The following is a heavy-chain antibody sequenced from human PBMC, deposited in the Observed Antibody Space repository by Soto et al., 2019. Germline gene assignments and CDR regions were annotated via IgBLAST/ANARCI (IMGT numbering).Heavy chain of an antibody. V-gene: IGHV4-59*02. Sequence: SETLSLTCSVSGASVSDGYWSWIRQPPGKGLEWIGYIYYSGSTYYNPSLKSRVTISVDTSKNQFSLKLTSVTAADTAVYYCAGYAGGSFDYWGQGTLVT. CDR2: IYYSGST. CDR1: GASVSDGY. CDR3: AGYAGGSFDY. J-gene: IGHJ4*02. D-gene: IGHD5-12*01.